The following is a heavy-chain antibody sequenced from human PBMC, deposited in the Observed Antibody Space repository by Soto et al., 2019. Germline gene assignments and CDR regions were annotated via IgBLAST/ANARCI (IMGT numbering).Heavy chain of an antibody. CDR3: AKDHRPGVTGLFEF. CDR2: FSGNDGST. D-gene: IGHD2-8*01. Sequence: PGGSLRLSCAASGFTFSDYAMWCVRQAPGKGLQWVSSFSGNDGSTYYSDSVKGRFTISRDNSKNTLYLHLSSLRAEDTAIYYCAKDHRPGVTGLFEFWGRRTLVTVSS. J-gene: IGHJ4*02. V-gene: IGHV3-23*01. CDR1: GFTFSDYA.